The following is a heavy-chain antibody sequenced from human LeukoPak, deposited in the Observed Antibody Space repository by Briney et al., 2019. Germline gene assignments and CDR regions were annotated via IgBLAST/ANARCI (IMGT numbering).Heavy chain of an antibody. CDR2: IVVGSGNT. CDR3: AADLRYGDHELDAFDI. D-gene: IGHD4-17*01. J-gene: IGHJ3*02. CDR1: GFTFTSSA. Sequence: GASVKVSCKASGFTFTSSAVQWVRQARGQRLEWIGWIVVGSGNTNYAQKFQERVTITRDMSTSTAYMELSSLRSEDTAVYYCAADLRYGDHELDAFDIWGQGTMVTVSS. V-gene: IGHV1-58*01.